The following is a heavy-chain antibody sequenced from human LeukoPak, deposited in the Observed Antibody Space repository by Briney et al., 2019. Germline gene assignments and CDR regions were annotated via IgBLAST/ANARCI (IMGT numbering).Heavy chain of an antibody. J-gene: IGHJ5*02. D-gene: IGHD1-20*01. CDR1: GGSISSGDYC. CDR2: IYYSGST. Sequence: SETLSLTCTVSGGSISSGDYCWSWIRQPPGKGLEWIGYIYYSGSTYYNPSLKSRVTISVDTSKNQFSLKLSSVTAADTAVYYCAREARITGTPVRGNWFDPWGQGTLVTVSS. CDR3: AREARITGTPVRGNWFDP. V-gene: IGHV4-30-4*01.